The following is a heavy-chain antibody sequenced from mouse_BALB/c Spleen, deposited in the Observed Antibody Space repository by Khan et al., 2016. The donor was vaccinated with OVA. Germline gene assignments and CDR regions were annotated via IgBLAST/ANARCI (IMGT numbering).Heavy chain of an antibody. J-gene: IGHJ3*01. CDR2: IDPENGET. V-gene: IGHV14-1*02. CDR3: TRSGYSAWFAY. CDR1: GFNIKDYY. Sequence: VQLQQSGAELVRPGALVKLSCKASGFNIKDYYMHWVKQRPEQGLEWIGWIDPENGETVYDPKFQGKASITAKTSSNTAYLQLSSLTSEDTAVYYCTRSGYSAWFAYWGQGTPVTVSA.